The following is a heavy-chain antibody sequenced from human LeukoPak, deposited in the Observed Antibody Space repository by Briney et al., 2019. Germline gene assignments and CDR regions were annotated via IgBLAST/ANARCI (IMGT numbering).Heavy chain of an antibody. D-gene: IGHD6-19*01. Sequence: ASVKVSCKASGFIFTGYYMHWVRQAPGQGLEWMGCINANSGGTNYAQKFQGRVTTTRDTSISTAYMDLSRLRSDDTAVYYRARDHPYSSGWYGRVEALDLWGQGTTVTVSS. CDR2: INANSGGT. V-gene: IGHV1-2*02. CDR1: GFIFTGYY. J-gene: IGHJ3*01. CDR3: ARDHPYSSGWYGRVEALDL.